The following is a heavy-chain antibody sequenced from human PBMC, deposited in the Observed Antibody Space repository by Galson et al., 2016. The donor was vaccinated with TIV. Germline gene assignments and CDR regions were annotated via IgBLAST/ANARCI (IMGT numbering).Heavy chain of an antibody. J-gene: IGHJ6*02. CDR3: ARDRRYCGNECYLHYYYGMDV. CDR2: IYRGDGT. Sequence: SLRLSCAASGFTVTDNYIKWVRQAPGKGLEWVSVIYRGDGTHYADSVKGRFTVSRDNSKNTLYLQINSLRTDDTAVYYCARDRRYCGNECYLHYYYGMDVWGQGTTVTVPS. CDR1: GFTVTDNY. V-gene: IGHV3-66*02. D-gene: IGHD2-21*01.